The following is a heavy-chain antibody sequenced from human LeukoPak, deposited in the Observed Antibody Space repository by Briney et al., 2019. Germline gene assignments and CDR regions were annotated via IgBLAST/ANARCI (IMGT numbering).Heavy chain of an antibody. CDR3: AEASWVSNGDAVL. V-gene: IGHV3-23*01. Sequence: GGSLRLSCAASGFTFSSYAMSWVREAPARGLEWVSSLRGNGDTFYADSVKGRFTLSRDDSRNTVYLQLNNLRVEDTAVYYCAEASWVSNGDAVLWGQGTVVTVSS. J-gene: IGHJ4*02. D-gene: IGHD1-1*01. CDR2: LRGNGDT. CDR1: GFTFSSYA.